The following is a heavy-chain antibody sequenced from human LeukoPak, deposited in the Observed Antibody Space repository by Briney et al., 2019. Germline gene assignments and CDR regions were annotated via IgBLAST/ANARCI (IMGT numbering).Heavy chain of an antibody. CDR2: IYYSGST. CDR3: ARDSGYGSATC. V-gene: IGHV4-59*01. J-gene: IGHJ4*02. D-gene: IGHD3-10*01. Sequence: SETLSLTCTVSGGSISSYYWGWILQPPGEGLEWIGYIYYSGSTSYNPSLKSRVTMSIDTSKNQFSLKLTSVTAADTAVYYCARDSGYGSATCWGQGTLVTVSS. CDR1: GGSISSYY.